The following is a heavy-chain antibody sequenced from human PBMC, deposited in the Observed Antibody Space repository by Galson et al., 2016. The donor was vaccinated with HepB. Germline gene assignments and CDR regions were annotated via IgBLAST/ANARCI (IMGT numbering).Heavy chain of an antibody. CDR1: GFTFSKYG. Sequence: FLRLSCAASGFTFSKYGMHWVCQAPGKGLEWVSAINGGGGFTYYADSVKGRFTISRDNSKNTVYLQMNSLRAEDTAVYYCAKYRDHSSGYYPLDYWGQGTLVTVSS. J-gene: IGHJ4*02. CDR2: INGGGGFT. CDR3: AKYRDHSSGYYPLDY. V-gene: IGHV3-23*01. D-gene: IGHD3-22*01.